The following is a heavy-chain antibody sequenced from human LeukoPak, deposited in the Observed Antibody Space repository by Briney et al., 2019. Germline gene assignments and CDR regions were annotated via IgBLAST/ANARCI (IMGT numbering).Heavy chain of an antibody. D-gene: IGHD1-26*01. Sequence: SETLSLTCTVSGGSISSSSYYWGWIRQPPGKGLEWIGSIYYSGSTYYNPSLKSRVTISVDTSKNQFSLKLSSVTAADTAVYYCARVITNPWELRHYNWFDPWGQGTLVTVSS. J-gene: IGHJ5*02. CDR2: IYYSGST. CDR1: GGSISSSSYY. V-gene: IGHV4-39*07. CDR3: ARVITNPWELRHYNWFDP.